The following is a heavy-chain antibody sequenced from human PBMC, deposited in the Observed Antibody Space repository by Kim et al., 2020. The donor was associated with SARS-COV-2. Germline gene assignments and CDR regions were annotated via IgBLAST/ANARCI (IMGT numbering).Heavy chain of an antibody. Sequence: SETLSLTCTVSGGSVSSGSYYCSWIRQPPGKGLEWIGYIYYSGSTNYNPSLKSRVTISVDTSKNQFSLKLSSVTAADTAVYYCAREKGLRGYYYYGMDVWGQGTTVTVSS. CDR3: AREKGLRGYYYYGMDV. J-gene: IGHJ6*02. CDR2: IYYSGST. CDR1: GGSVSSGSYY. V-gene: IGHV4-61*01.